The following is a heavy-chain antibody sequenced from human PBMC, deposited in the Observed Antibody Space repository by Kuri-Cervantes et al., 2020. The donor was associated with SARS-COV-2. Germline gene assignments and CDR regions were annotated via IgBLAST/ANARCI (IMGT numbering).Heavy chain of an antibody. Sequence: GSLRLSCAVYGGSFNDYYWTWIRQRPGKGLEWIGEINPDGSTNYKSALKSRVTISVDTSKNQFSLKLSSVTAADTAVYYCARTIFGVVIIANWFDPWGQGTLVTVSS. V-gene: IGHV4-34*01. J-gene: IGHJ5*02. D-gene: IGHD3-3*01. CDR3: ARTIFGVVIIANWFDP. CDR1: GGSFNDYY. CDR2: INPDGST.